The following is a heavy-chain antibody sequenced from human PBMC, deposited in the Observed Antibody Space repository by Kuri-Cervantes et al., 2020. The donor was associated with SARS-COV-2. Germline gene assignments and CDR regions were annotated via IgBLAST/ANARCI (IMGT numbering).Heavy chain of an antibody. CDR2: ISSSSSYM. CDR3: ARGITMIVVVTPFDY. V-gene: IGHV3-21*01. Sequence: LSLTCAASGFTFSSYSMNWVRQAPGKGLEWVSSISSSSSYMYYADSVKGRFTISRDNAKNSLYLQMNSLRAEDTAVYYCARGITMIVVVTPFDYWGQGTLVTVSS. D-gene: IGHD3-22*01. J-gene: IGHJ4*02. CDR1: GFTFSSYS.